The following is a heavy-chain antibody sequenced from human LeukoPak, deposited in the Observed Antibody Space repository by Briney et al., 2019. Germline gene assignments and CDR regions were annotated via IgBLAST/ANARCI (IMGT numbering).Heavy chain of an antibody. V-gene: IGHV4-59*12. CDR3: VRSPDCSSTSCYGYYFDY. CDR1: GFTFSSYA. J-gene: IGHJ4*02. Sequence: GSLRLSCAASGFTFSSYAMSWIRQPPGKGLEWIGYIYYTGSTNYNPSLKSRVTISVDTSKSQFSLKLSSVTAADAAVYYCVRSPDCSSTSCYGYYFDYWGQGTLVTVSS. CDR2: IYYTGST. D-gene: IGHD2-2*01.